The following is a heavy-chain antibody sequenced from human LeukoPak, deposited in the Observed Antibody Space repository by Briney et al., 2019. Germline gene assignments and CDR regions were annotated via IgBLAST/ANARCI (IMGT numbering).Heavy chain of an antibody. Sequence: GGSLRLSCAASGFSFRNSWMSWVRQAPGKGLEWVSSISSSSSYIYYADSVKGRFTISRDNAKNSLYLQMNSLRAEDTAVYYCASGYSYGLDYWGQGTLVTVSS. CDR2: ISSSSSYI. J-gene: IGHJ4*02. V-gene: IGHV3-21*01. CDR1: GFSFRNSW. CDR3: ASGYSYGLDY. D-gene: IGHD5-18*01.